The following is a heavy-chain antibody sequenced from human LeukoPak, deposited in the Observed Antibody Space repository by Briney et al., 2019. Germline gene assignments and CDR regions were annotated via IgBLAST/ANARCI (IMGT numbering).Heavy chain of an antibody. J-gene: IGHJ5*02. CDR2: ISWDGGST. CDR3: AGRQLIAVAGTWWFDP. CDR1: GFTFDDYA. V-gene: IGHV3-43D*03. D-gene: IGHD6-19*01. Sequence: QTGGSLRLSCAASGFTFDDYAMHWVRQAPGKSLEWVSVISWDGGSTYYADSVKGRFTISRDNSKNSLYLQMNSLRAEDTAVYYCAGRQLIAVAGTWWFDPWGQGTLVTVSS.